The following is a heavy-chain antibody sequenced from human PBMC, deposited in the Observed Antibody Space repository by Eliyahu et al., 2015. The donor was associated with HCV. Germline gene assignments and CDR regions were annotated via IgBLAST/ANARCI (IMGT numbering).Heavy chain of an antibody. CDR2: IIPILGIA. D-gene: IGHD6-19*01. V-gene: IGHV1-69*04. J-gene: IGHJ4*02. Sequence: QVQLVQSGAEVKKPGSSVKVSCKASGGTFSSYAISWVRQAPGQGLEWMGRIIPILGIANYAQKFQGRVTITADKSTSTAYMELSSLRSEDTAVYYCARDGIAVAEADYWGQGTLVTVSS. CDR3: ARDGIAVAEADY. CDR1: GGTFSSYA.